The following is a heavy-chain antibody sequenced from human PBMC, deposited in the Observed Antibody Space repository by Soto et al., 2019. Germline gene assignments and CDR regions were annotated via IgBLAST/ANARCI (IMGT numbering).Heavy chain of an antibody. D-gene: IGHD1-20*01. V-gene: IGHV4-39*02. CDR1: GGSISSSSYY. CDR3: ERERYFSRNWFDP. Sequence: QLQLQESGPGLVKPSETLSLTCTVSGGSISSSSYYWGWIRQPPGKGLEWIGTILYSGSTYYNPSRKSRVTISVDTSNNQFSLKLSSVTAADTAVYYCERERYFSRNWFDPWGQGTLVTVSS. CDR2: ILYSGST. J-gene: IGHJ5*02.